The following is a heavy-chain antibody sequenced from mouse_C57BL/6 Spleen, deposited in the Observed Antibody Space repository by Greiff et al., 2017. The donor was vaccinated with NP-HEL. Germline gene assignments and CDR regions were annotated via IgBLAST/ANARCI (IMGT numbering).Heavy chain of an antibody. CDR2: IRLKSDNYAT. CDR1: GFTFSNYW. V-gene: IGHV6-3*01. D-gene: IGHD3-2*02. J-gene: IGHJ4*01. CDR3: TRQLRLQGMDY. Sequence: EVQLVESGGGLVQPGGSMKLSCVASGFTFSNYWMNWVRQSPEKGLEWVAQIRLKSDNYATHYAVSVKGRFTISRDDSKSSVYLQMNNLRAEDTGIYYCTRQLRLQGMDYWGQGTSVTVSS.